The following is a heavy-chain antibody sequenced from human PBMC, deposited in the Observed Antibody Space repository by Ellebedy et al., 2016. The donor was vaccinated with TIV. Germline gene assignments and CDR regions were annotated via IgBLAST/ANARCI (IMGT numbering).Heavy chain of an antibody. D-gene: IGHD2-15*01. Sequence: GESLKSSCATSGFSFSNHALSWVRQAPGKGLEWVSAISGSGSSTYYADSVKGRFTISRGNSKNTLYLQMNSLRAEDTAVYYCAKGCGGSCYWEAYWGQGTLVTVSS. J-gene: IGHJ4*02. V-gene: IGHV3-23*01. CDR2: ISGSGSST. CDR3: AKGCGGSCYWEAY. CDR1: GFSFSNHA.